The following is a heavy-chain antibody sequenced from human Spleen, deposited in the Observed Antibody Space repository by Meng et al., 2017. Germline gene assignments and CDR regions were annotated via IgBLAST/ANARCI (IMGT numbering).Heavy chain of an antibody. Sequence: GGSLRLSCAASGFTFSSYAMHWVRQAPGKGLEWVAVISYDGSNKYYADSVKGRFTISRDNSKNTLYLQMNSLRAEDTAVYYCARVLRDGSSGWYCFSDYYYGMDVWGQGTTVTVSS. V-gene: IGHV3-30*04. CDR2: ISYDGSNK. D-gene: IGHD6-19*01. J-gene: IGHJ6*02. CDR1: GFTFSSYA. CDR3: ARVLRDGSSGWYCFSDYYYGMDV.